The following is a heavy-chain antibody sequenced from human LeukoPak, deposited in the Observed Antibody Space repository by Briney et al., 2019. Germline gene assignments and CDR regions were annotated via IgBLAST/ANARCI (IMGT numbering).Heavy chain of an antibody. CDR1: RFTLNTYA. CDR3: AKPINTGWAWAPGNDN. Sequence: GGSLRLSCAASRFTLNTYAMSWVRQAPGKGLEWVSAISGSGGTTSYADSVKGRFTISRDNSKNTLYLQMNSLRAEDTAVYYWAKPINTGWAWAPGNDNWGQGTLVTVSS. D-gene: IGHD6-19*01. J-gene: IGHJ1*01. CDR2: ISGSGGTT. V-gene: IGHV3-23*01.